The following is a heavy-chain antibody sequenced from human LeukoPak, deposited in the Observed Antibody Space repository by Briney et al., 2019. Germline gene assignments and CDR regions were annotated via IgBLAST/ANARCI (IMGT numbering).Heavy chain of an antibody. D-gene: IGHD4/OR15-4a*01. CDR2: VYYSGST. CDR3: ARRDYAAWFDP. J-gene: IGHJ5*02. Sequence: SEPLSLTCNASLDSITRGGFYWAWIRQSPGQGLEWIGNVYYSGSTQYNPSLRGRVSISMDMTKNQFSLNLNSVSVTDTAIYYCARRDYAAWFDPWGQGTLVTVSS. CDR1: LDSITRGGFY. V-gene: IGHV4-39*01.